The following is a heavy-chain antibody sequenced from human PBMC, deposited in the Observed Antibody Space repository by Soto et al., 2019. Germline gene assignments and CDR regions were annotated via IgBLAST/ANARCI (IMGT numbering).Heavy chain of an antibody. J-gene: IGHJ6*02. CDR3: ARATTVTTFKYYYYYGMDV. V-gene: IGHV1-18*01. CDR1: GYTFTSYG. D-gene: IGHD4-4*01. CDR2: ISAYNGNT. Sequence: GASVKVSCKASGYTFTSYGISWVRQAPGQGLEWMGWISAYNGNTNYAQKLQGRVTMTTDTSTSTAYMELSSLRSEDTAVYYCARATTVTTFKYYYYYGMDVWGQGTTVTVS.